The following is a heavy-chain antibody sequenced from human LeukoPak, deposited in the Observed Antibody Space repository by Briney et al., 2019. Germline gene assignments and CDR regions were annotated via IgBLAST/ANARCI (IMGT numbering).Heavy chain of an antibody. V-gene: IGHV1-46*01. Sequence: ASVKVSCKASGYTFTSYYMHWVRQAPGQGLEWMGIINPSGGSTSYAQKFQGRVTKTRDTSTSTVYMELSSLRSEDTAVYYCARDLGEVTATPPLYYWGQGTLVTVSS. J-gene: IGHJ4*02. CDR2: INPSGGST. CDR3: ARDLGEVTATPPLYY. CDR1: GYTFTSYY. D-gene: IGHD2-21*02.